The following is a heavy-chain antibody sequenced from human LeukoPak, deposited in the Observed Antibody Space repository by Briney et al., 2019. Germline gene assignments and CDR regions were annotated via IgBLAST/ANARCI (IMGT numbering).Heavy chain of an antibody. CDR1: GGSISSSSYY. CDR2: LYYTGST. CDR3: ARNLAGHFGGFYFDY. D-gene: IGHD2-21*01. V-gene: IGHV4-39*07. J-gene: IGHJ4*02. Sequence: PSETLSLTCTVSGGSISSSSYYWGWIRQPPGKGLEWIGTLYYTGSTYYNPSLKSRVTISVDTSENQLSLKLSSVTAADTAVYYCARNLAGHFGGFYFDYWGQGTLVTVSS.